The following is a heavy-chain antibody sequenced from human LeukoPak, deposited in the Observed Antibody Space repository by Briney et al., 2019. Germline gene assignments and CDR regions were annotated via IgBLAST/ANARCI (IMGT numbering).Heavy chain of an antibody. CDR2: IKNDGSET. CDR3: AKNNGWFHLAQ. J-gene: IGHJ4*02. Sequence: GGSLRLSCAVSGLNFRDHWMDWVRQAPGKGLEWVGHIKNDGSETYYLDSLKGRFSISRDNTNNALYLQMNSLRVEDTAVYYCAKNNGWFHLAQWGQGALVTVSS. CDR1: GLNFRDHW. D-gene: IGHD6-19*01. V-gene: IGHV3-7*03.